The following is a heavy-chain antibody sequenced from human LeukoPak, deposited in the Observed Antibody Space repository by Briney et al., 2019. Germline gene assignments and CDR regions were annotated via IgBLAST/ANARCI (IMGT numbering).Heavy chain of an antibody. CDR1: GGSLNGYY. Sequence: SETLSLTCAVYGGSLNGYYWSWIRQPPGKRLEWIGEIDHSGSTQYNPSLKSRVTISLDTSKKQFSLKLTSLTAADTAFYYCARGGYYYDSSGYLDWGQGTLVTVSS. D-gene: IGHD3-22*01. V-gene: IGHV4-34*01. CDR2: IDHSGST. CDR3: ARGGYYYDSSGYLD. J-gene: IGHJ4*02.